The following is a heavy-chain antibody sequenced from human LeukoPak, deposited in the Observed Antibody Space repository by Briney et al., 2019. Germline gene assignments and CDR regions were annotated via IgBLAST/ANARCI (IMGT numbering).Heavy chain of an antibody. CDR3: ARTDRFDI. J-gene: IGHJ3*02. CDR1: GFTLSSYG. V-gene: IGHV3-74*01. Sequence: GGSLRLSCAAPGFTLSSYGMHWVPQAPGRGRMWVLRIKSDGTITYYADSVRGRFTISKDNAKHTLYLQMNSLRAEDTAVYYCARTDRFDIWGQGTMVTVSS. CDR2: IKSDGTIT.